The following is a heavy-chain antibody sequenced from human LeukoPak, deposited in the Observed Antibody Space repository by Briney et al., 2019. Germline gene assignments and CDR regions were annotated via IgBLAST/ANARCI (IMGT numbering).Heavy chain of an antibody. CDR1: GFTFSSYG. J-gene: IGHJ4*02. CDR2: IQYHGGNK. D-gene: IGHD6-25*01. CDR3: AKDPKGFTSAFYYFDS. Sequence: GSLRLSCAASGFTFSSYGMHWVRQAPGKGLEWMTFIQYHGGNKYYADSVKGRFTISRDNSKNTLYLQMNSLRADDTAVYYCAKDPKGFTSAFYYFDSWGQGTLVTVSS. V-gene: IGHV3-30*02.